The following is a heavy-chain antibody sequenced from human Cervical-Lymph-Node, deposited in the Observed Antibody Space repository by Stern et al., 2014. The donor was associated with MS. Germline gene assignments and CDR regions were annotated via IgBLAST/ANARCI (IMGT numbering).Heavy chain of an antibody. CDR3: ANAAALSCRSPSCYKAFEY. Sequence: QVQLVQSGGGVAQPGRSLRLSCAASGFSFSLSGMHLVRPAPGKGLDWVAVISHDGSGKYYGDSVKGRFTISRDNSKNTVYLQMNSLRVEDTAVYYCANAAALSCRSPSCYKAFEYWGQGILVTVSS. D-gene: IGHD2-2*02. J-gene: IGHJ4*02. CDR1: GFSFSLSG. CDR2: ISHDGSGK. V-gene: IGHV3-30*18.